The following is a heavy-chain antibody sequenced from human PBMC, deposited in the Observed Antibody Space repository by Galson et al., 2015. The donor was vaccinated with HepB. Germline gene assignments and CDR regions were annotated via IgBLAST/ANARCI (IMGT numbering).Heavy chain of an antibody. Sequence: SVKVSCKASGGTFSSYAISWVRQAPGQGLEWMGGIIPIFGTANYAQKFQGRVTITADKSTSTAYMELSSLRSEDTAVYYCARLSRDDILTGYSSKYYFDYWGQGTLVTVSS. CDR3: ARLSRDDILTGYSSKYYFDY. CDR2: IIPIFGTA. CDR1: GGTFSSYA. D-gene: IGHD3-9*01. J-gene: IGHJ4*02. V-gene: IGHV1-69*06.